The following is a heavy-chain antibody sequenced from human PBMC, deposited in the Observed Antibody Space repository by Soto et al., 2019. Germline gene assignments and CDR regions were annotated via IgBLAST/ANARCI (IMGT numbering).Heavy chain of an antibody. Sequence: PSETLSLTCTVSGGSISSYYWSWIRQPPGKGLEWIGYIYYSGSTNYNPSPKSRVTISVDTSKNQCSLKLSSVTAADTAVYYCARVAPHYDILTGYLGLRYYFDYWGQGTLVTVSS. CDR3: ARVAPHYDILTGYLGLRYYFDY. V-gene: IGHV4-59*01. CDR1: GGSISSYY. CDR2: IYYSGST. D-gene: IGHD3-9*01. J-gene: IGHJ4*02.